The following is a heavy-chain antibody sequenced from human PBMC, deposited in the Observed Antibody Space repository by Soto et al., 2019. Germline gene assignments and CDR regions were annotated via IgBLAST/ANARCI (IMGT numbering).Heavy chain of an antibody. CDR3: ARDDEYSGNGMDV. CDR1: EFTFSNYG. D-gene: IGHD3-10*01. V-gene: IGHV3-33*01. Sequence: QVPLVESGGGVVQPGRSLRLSCAASEFTFSNYGMHWVRQAPGKGLEWVAVILNDGSNRYHADSVKDRLTISRDNSKNTLYLQMNSMRAEDTAVYYCARDDEYSGNGMDVWGQGTTVTVS. J-gene: IGHJ6*02. CDR2: ILNDGSNR.